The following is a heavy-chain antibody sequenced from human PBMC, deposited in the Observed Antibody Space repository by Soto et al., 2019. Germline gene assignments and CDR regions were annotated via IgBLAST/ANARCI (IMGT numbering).Heavy chain of an antibody. CDR1: GFTLSGYA. CDR3: ARRARPDFYYMDV. CDR2: ISSNGLGT. V-gene: IGHV3-64*01. J-gene: IGHJ6*03. Sequence: EVQLAESGGGLAQPGGSLRLSCAASGFTLSGYAMDWVRQAPGKGLEYVSGISSNGLGTYYANTVQGRFTISRDNSKNTVYLQMGSLRPEDMAVYYCARRARPDFYYMDVWGKGTTVTVS. D-gene: IGHD6-6*01.